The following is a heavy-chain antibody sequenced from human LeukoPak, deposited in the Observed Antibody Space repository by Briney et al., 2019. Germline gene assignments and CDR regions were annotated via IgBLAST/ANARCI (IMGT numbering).Heavy chain of an antibody. Sequence: GETLRLSCAASGFTFSSYAMNWVRQAPGKGLEWVSSISSNSKYIYYADSVKGRFTISRDNAKNSLYLQMNSLRAEDTAVYYCARDGSIAVKNWFDPWGQGTLVTVSS. V-gene: IGHV3-21*01. CDR2: ISSNSKYI. D-gene: IGHD6-19*01. J-gene: IGHJ5*02. CDR1: GFTFSSYA. CDR3: ARDGSIAVKNWFDP.